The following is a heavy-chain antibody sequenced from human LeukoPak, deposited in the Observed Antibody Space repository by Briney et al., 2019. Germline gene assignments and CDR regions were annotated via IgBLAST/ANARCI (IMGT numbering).Heavy chain of an antibody. CDR2: ISYDGSNK. V-gene: IGHV3-30*04. Sequence: GGSLRLSCAASGFTFSSYAMHWVRQAPGKGLEWVAVISYDGSNKYYADSVKGRFTISRDNSKNTLYPQMNSLRAEDTAVYYCARETPSRSGDYWGQGTLVTVPS. CDR3: ARETPSRSGDY. J-gene: IGHJ4*02. D-gene: IGHD2-15*01. CDR1: GFTFSSYA.